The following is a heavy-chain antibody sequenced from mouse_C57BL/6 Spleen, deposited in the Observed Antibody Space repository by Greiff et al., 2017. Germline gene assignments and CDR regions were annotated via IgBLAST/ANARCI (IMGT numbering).Heavy chain of an antibody. V-gene: IGHV6-3*01. CDR1: GFTFSNYW. Sequence: EVKLLESGGGLVQPGGSMKLSCVASGFTFSNYWMNWVRQSPEKGLEWVAQIRLKSDNYATHYAESVKGRFTISRDDSKSGVYLQMNNLRAEDTGIYYYTEDYGYDDMFAYWGQGTLVTVAA. CDR2: IRLKSDNYAT. D-gene: IGHD2-2*01. J-gene: IGHJ3*01. CDR3: TEDYGYDDMFAY.